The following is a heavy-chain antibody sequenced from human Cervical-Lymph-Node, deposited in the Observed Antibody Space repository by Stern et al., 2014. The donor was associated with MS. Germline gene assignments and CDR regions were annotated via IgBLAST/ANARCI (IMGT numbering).Heavy chain of an antibody. V-gene: IGHV4-61*02. Sequence: QLQLQESGPGLVKPSQTLSLICTVSGASIGSRGYHWSWIRQSAGRGLEGIGRVYSSGTKYSPSLQSRVTISVDTSKTQFSLKLPSVTAADSALYFCAREPYDMASIVRYFDLWGRGTPVTVSS. D-gene: IGHD2-15*01. J-gene: IGHJ2*01. CDR1: GASIGSRGYH. CDR2: VYSSGT. CDR3: AREPYDMASIVRYFDL.